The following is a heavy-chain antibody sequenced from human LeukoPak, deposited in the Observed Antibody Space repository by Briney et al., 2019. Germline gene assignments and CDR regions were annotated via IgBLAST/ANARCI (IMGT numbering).Heavy chain of an antibody. J-gene: IGHJ3*02. Sequence: PGGSLRLSCAASGFTFDDYGMSWVRQAPGKGLEWVSGINWNGGSTGYADSVKGRFTISRDSAKNSLYLQMNSLRAEDTALYYCARVTGQQLVNDAFDIWGQGTMVTVSS. CDR3: ARVTGQQLVNDAFDI. V-gene: IGHV3-20*04. D-gene: IGHD6-13*01. CDR2: INWNGGST. CDR1: GFTFDDYG.